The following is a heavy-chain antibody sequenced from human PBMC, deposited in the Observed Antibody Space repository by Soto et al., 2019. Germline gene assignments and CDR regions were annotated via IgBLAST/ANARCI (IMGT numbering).Heavy chain of an antibody. Sequence: PSVKVSCKASGGTFSIYPISWVRQAPGQGLEWMGRIIPILGIANYAQKFQGRVTITADKSTSTAYMELSSLRSEDTAVYYCARIRGDYEGGYWGQGTLVTVSS. CDR2: IIPILGIA. D-gene: IGHD4-17*01. V-gene: IGHV1-69*02. J-gene: IGHJ4*02. CDR1: GGTFSIYP. CDR3: ARIRGDYEGGY.